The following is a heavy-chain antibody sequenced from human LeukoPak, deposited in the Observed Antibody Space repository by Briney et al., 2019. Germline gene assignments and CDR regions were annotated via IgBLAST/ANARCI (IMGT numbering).Heavy chain of an antibody. J-gene: IGHJ4*02. D-gene: IGHD1-26*01. CDR3: GGAGYLLDY. CDR2: ISSDGRST. V-gene: IGHV3-74*01. Sequence: GGSLRLSCAASGFTFSTDWMNWVRQAPGKGLVWVSRISSDGRSTSYADSVKGRFTVSRDNAKNTVYLQMNSLRAEDTAVYCCGGAGYLLDYWGQGTLVTVSS. CDR1: GFTFSTDW.